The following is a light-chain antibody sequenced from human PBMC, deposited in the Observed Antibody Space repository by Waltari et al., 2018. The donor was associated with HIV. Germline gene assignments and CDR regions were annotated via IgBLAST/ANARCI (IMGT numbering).Light chain of an antibody. V-gene: IGLV3-1*01. CDR1: KLGDKY. Sequence: SADKLGDKYVCWYQQKAGQSPVLVIYEDFKRPSGIPERFSGSNSGNTATLTISETQALDEADYYCQAWDSSTLVFGGGTKLTVL. CDR3: QAWDSSTLV. CDR2: EDF. J-gene: IGLJ2*01.